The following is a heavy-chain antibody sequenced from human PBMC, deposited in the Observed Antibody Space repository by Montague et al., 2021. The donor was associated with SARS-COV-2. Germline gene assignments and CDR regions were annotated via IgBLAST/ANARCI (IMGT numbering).Heavy chain of an antibody. CDR1: GGSFSYYY. J-gene: IGHJ4*02. Sequence: SETLSLTCAVYGGSFSYYYLTWIRQPPGKGLEWLGEVNHSGRINYNPSLKSRITISVDTSKNQFSLRLSSVTAADTAVYYCARGRVDTTMILVVLTGAAHYFDSWGQGTLVSVSS. V-gene: IGHV4-34*01. CDR3: ARGRVDTTMILVVLTGAAHYFDS. CDR2: VNHSGRI. D-gene: IGHD3-22*01.